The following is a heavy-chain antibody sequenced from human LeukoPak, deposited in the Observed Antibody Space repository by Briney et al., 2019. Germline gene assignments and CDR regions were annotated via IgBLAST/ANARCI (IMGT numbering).Heavy chain of an antibody. CDR3: ARFGVAGTHYYYGMDV. V-gene: IGHV3-30-3*01. J-gene: IGHJ6*02. CDR2: ISYDGSNK. D-gene: IGHD6-19*01. Sequence: PGGSLRLSCAASGFTFSSYAMHWVRQAPGKGLEWVAVISYDGSNKYYADSVKGRFTISRDNSKNTLYLQMNSLRAEDTAVHYCARFGVAGTHYYYGMDVWGQGTTVTVSS. CDR1: GFTFSSYA.